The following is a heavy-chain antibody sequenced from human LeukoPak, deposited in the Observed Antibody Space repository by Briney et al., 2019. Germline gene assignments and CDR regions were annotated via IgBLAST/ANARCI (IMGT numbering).Heavy chain of an antibody. J-gene: IGHJ4*02. CDR2: ISGSGGST. CDR1: GFTFSSYA. CDR3: AKVRNSGSYWDY. V-gene: IGHV3-23*01. D-gene: IGHD1-26*01. Sequence: GGSLRLSCAASGFTFSSYAMSWVRQAPGKGLEWVSGISGSGGSTQCADSVKGRFTISRDNSKNTLYLQMNSLRAEDTAIYFCAKVRNSGSYWDYWGQGTLVTVSA.